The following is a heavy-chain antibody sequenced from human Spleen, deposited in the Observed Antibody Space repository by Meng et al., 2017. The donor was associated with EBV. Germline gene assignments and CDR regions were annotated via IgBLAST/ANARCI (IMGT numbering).Heavy chain of an antibody. V-gene: IGHV1-18*01. CDR1: GYRFTSYG. D-gene: IGHD5-24*01. Sequence: QVQRVQSGAEVKKPWASVKISCKASGYRFTSYGISWVRQAPRQGLEWMGWISAYNGNRNYGQKLQGRVTMTTDTSTSTAYMELRSLRSDDTAVYYCARDLEDGDFDYWGQGTLVTVSS. J-gene: IGHJ4*02. CDR3: ARDLEDGDFDY. CDR2: ISAYNGNR.